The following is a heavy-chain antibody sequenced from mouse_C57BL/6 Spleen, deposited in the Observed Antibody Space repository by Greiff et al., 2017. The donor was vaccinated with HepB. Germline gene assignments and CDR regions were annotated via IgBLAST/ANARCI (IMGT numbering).Heavy chain of an antibody. V-gene: IGHV1-81*01. CDR2: IYPRSGNT. D-gene: IGHD2-4*01. CDR3: ARSSTMITTSYFDY. CDR1: GYTFTSYG. J-gene: IGHJ2*01. Sequence: VKLMESGAELARPGASVKLSCKASGYTFTSYGISWVKQRTGQGLEWIGEIYPRSGNTYYNEKFKGKATLTADKSSSTAYMELRSLTSEDSAVYFCARSSTMITTSYFDYWGQGTTLTVSS.